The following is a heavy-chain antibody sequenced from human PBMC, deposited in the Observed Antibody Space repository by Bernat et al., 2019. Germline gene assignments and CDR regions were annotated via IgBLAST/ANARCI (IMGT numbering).Heavy chain of an antibody. CDR1: GFSFSSYW. J-gene: IGHJ4*02. Sequence: EVQLVESGGGLVQPGGSLRLSCAASGFSFSSYWMHWVRQAPGEGLVWVSRIKGDGSSSNYADSVKGRFTISRDNAKNTLYLQLNSLRTKDTAVYYCGRQYDHWGQGTMVTVSS. V-gene: IGHV3-74*01. D-gene: IGHD3-3*01. CDR2: IKGDGSSS. CDR3: GRQYDH.